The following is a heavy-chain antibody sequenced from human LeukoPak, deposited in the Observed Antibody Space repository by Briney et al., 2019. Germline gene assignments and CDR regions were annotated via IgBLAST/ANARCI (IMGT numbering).Heavy chain of an antibody. CDR2: INHSGST. D-gene: IGHD1-7*01. CDR3: ARGSENYHFDY. CDR1: GGSFSGYY. Sequence: SETLSLTCAVYGGSFSGYYWIWIRQPPGKGLEWIGEINHSGSTNYNPSLKSRVTISVDTSKNQFSLKLSSVTAADTAVYYCARGSENYHFDYWGQGTLVTVSS. V-gene: IGHV4-34*01. J-gene: IGHJ4*02.